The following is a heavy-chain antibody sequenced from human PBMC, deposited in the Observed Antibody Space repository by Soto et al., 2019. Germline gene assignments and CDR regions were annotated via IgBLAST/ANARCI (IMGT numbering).Heavy chain of an antibody. CDR1: GFTFSSHT. J-gene: IGHJ4*02. CDR3: ARGPLWFGEFLLDY. CDR2: ISSSSSSI. V-gene: IGHV3-48*02. D-gene: IGHD3-10*01. Sequence: GGSLRLSCAASGFTFSSHTMNWVRQTPGKGLEWLSYISSSSSSIYYADSVKGRFTISRDNAKNSLYLQMNSLRDEDTAIYYCARGPLWFGEFLLDYWGQGTPVTVSS.